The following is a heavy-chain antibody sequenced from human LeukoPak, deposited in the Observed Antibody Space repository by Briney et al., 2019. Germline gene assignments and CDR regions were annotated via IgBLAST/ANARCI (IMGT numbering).Heavy chain of an antibody. CDR2: IRSKAYGGTT. J-gene: IGHJ4*02. CDR3: TRTMVVTPKSEFDY. V-gene: IGHV3-49*03. D-gene: IGHD2-21*02. Sequence: GGSLRLSCTASGFTFGDYAMSWFRQAPGKWLEWVGFIRSKAYGGTTEYAASVKGRFTISRDDSKSIAYLQMNSLKTEDTAVYYCTRTMVVTPKSEFDYWGQGTLVTVSS. CDR1: GFTFGDYA.